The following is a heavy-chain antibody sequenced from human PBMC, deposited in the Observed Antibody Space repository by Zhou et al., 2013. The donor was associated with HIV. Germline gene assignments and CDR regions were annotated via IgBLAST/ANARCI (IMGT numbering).Heavy chain of an antibody. CDR2: ISTYSGHT. D-gene: IGHD2-2*01. V-gene: IGHV1-18*01. J-gene: IGHJ4*02. Sequence: QVQLVQSGAEVKKPGASVKVSCKASGYIFSNYHISWVRQAPGQGLQWMGWISTYSGHTYYAQKFQGRATMTTDTSTNTAYLELRSLGSDDTAVYYCARDRTCSGTSCTSDFWGQGTLVTVSS. CDR1: GYIFSNYH. CDR3: ARDRTCSGTSCTSDF.